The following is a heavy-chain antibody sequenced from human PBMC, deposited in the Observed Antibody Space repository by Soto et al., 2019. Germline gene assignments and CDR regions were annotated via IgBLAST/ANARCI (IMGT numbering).Heavy chain of an antibody. J-gene: IGHJ4*02. V-gene: IGHV3-11*01. CDR3: AIEAPHYAFWCSESTVLDY. D-gene: IGHD3-3*01. CDR2: ISGSGSDI. Sequence: QVHLVESGGGLVKPGGSLRLSCAVSGFTFSDFDMTWIRQAPGKGLAWVADISGSGSDIYYADSVKGRFTSYRDNPKKSLYLQVNSLGAHDSSDYLCAIEAPHYAFWCSESTVLDYWGQGTLVTGSA. CDR1: GFTFSDFD.